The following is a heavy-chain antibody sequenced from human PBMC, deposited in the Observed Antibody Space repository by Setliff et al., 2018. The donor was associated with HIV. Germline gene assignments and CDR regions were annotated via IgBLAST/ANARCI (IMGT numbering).Heavy chain of an antibody. V-gene: IGHV3-15*01. D-gene: IGHD1-26*01. CDR2: VKSKADGGTI. CDR1: GFTFSNAW. CDR3: VTGSQLPMDY. J-gene: IGHJ4*02. Sequence: GGSLRLSCAASGFTFSNAWMIWVRQAPGKGLEWVGRVKSKADGGTIDYAAPVKGRFTISRDDSKNTLYLQMNSLTTDDTAVYFRVTGSQLPMDYWGQGTLVTVSS.